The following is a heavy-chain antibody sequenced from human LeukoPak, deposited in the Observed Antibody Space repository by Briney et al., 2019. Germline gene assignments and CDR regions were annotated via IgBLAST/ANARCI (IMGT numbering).Heavy chain of an antibody. J-gene: IGHJ4*02. D-gene: IGHD6-13*01. CDR1: GGSISNYNYY. V-gene: IGHV4-39*07. CDR2: IFYSGNT. Sequence: SETLSLTCSVSGGSISNYNYYWGRIRQPPGKGLEWIGSIFYSGNTYYNPSLKSRVTISVDTSKNQFSLKLSSVTAADTAMYYCARDHNAAAAGLGIDYWGQGTLVTVSP. CDR3: ARDHNAAAAGLGIDY.